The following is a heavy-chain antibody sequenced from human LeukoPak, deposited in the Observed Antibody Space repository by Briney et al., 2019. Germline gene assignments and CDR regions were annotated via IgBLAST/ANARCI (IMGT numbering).Heavy chain of an antibody. CDR2: TYYRSKWYN. J-gene: IGHJ3*01. D-gene: IGHD1-14*01. CDR1: GDSASSNSAA. CDR3: VRDDGIGLDAFDV. V-gene: IGHV6-1*01. Sequence: SQTLSLTCAVSGDSASSNSAAWNWIRQSPSRGLEWLGRTYYRSKWYNDYAVSVKSRITINPDTSKNQFSLQLNSVTPEDTAVYYCVRDDGIGLDAFDVWSPGTMVTVSS.